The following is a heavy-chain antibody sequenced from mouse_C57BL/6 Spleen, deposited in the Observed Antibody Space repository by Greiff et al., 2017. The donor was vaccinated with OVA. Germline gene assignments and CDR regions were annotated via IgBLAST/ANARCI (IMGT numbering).Heavy chain of an antibody. CDR2: INPNNGGT. CDR3: ARYYYGSSGPYFDY. D-gene: IGHD1-1*01. CDR1: GYTFTDYN. Sequence: EVQLQQSGPELVKPGASVKMSCKASGYTFTDYNMHWVKQSHGKSLEWIGYINPNNGGTSYNQKFKGKATLTVNKSSSTAYMELRSLTSEDSAVYYCARYYYGSSGPYFDYWGQGTTLTVSS. J-gene: IGHJ2*01. V-gene: IGHV1-22*01.